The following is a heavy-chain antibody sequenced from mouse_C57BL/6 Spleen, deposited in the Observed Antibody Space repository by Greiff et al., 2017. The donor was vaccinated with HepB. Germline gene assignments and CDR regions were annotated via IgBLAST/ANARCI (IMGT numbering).Heavy chain of an antibody. D-gene: IGHD3-2*02. J-gene: IGHJ3*01. CDR3: ARRTAQATWFAY. Sequence: QQSCKASGYTFTSYWMHWVKQRPGQGLEWIGEIDPSDSYTNYNQKFKGKSTLTVDKSSSTAYMQLSSLTSEDSAVYYCARRTAQATWFAYWGQGTLVTVSA. CDR1: GYTFTSYW. V-gene: IGHV1-69*01. CDR2: IDPSDSYT.